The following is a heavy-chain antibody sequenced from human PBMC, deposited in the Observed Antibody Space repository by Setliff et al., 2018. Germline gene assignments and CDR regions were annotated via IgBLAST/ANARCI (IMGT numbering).Heavy chain of an antibody. V-gene: IGHV2-5*02. J-gene: IGHJ4*02. CDR3: AYREVGYGSGWNQGVLLY. CDR2: IFWDDDK. D-gene: IGHD6-19*01. CDR1: GFSLSTNTVG. Sequence: GSGPTLVNPTETLTLTCTFSGFSLSTNTVGVGWIRQPPGKALEWLAVIFWDDDKRYSPSLQHRLTINKDTSKNQVVLTMANVDPMDTATYYCAYREVGYGSGWNQGVLLYWGQGILVTVSS.